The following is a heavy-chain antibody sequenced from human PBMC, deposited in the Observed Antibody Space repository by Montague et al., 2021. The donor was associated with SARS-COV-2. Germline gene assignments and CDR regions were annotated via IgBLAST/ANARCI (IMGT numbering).Heavy chain of an antibody. J-gene: IGHJ4*02. D-gene: IGHD3-22*01. CDR1: GWSFSGYY. CDR2: INHSGST. CDR3: ARGRQHINMVVVVVTGGEYYFDF. Sequence: SETLSLTCAVYGWSFSGYYWSWIRQPPGKGLEWIGEINHSGSTNYNPSLKSRVTISVDTSKNQFSLKMTSVTAADTAVYYCARGRQHINMVVVVVTGGEYYFDFWGQGTLVAVSS. V-gene: IGHV4-34*01.